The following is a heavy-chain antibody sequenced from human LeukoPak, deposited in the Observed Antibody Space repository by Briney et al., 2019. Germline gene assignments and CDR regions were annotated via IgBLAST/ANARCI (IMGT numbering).Heavy chain of an antibody. CDR1: GGSFSGYY. CDR3: ARVGGNNWFDP. Sequence: SETLSLTCAVYGGSFSGYYWSWIRQPPGKGLEWIGEINHSGSTNYNPSLKSRVTISVDTSKDQFSLKLSSVTAADTAVYYCARVGGNNWFDPWGQGTLVTVSS. J-gene: IGHJ5*02. D-gene: IGHD2-15*01. CDR2: INHSGST. V-gene: IGHV4-34*01.